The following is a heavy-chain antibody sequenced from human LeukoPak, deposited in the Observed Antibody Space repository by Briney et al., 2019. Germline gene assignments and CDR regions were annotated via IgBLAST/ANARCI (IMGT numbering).Heavy chain of an antibody. Sequence: GASVKVSCKASGYTFTSYGISWVRQAPGQGLEWMGWINPNSGGTNYAQKFQGRVTMTRDTSISTAYMELSRPRSDDTAVYYCARVMGITMVRGVIEYWGQGTLVTVSS. CDR3: ARVMGITMVRGVIEY. J-gene: IGHJ4*02. CDR1: GYTFTSYG. D-gene: IGHD3-10*01. V-gene: IGHV1-2*02. CDR2: INPNSGGT.